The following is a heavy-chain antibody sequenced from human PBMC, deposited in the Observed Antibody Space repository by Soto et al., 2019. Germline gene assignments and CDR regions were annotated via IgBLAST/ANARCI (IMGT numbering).Heavy chain of an antibody. Sequence: SETLSLTCAVSGGSISSSNWWSWVRQPPGKGLEWIGEIYHSGSTNYNPSLKSRVTISVDKSKNQFSLKLSSVTAADTAVYYCARGRSSYNYDILTGYYTFDYWGQGTLVTVSS. CDR2: IYHSGST. V-gene: IGHV4-4*02. CDR1: GGSISSSNW. CDR3: ARGRSSYNYDILTGYYTFDY. J-gene: IGHJ4*02. D-gene: IGHD3-9*01.